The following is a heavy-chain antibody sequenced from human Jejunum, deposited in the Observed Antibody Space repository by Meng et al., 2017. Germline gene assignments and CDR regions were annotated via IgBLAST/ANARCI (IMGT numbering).Heavy chain of an antibody. J-gene: IGHJ5*02. CDR3: ARDLLDPNIAATGWFDP. CDR1: GGSISSDSW. D-gene: IGHD2/OR15-2a*01. CDR2: IYHTGSA. Sequence: QVQLQESGPGLVKPSGTVSLTCTVSGGSISSDSWWSWVRQPPGKGLEYIGEIYHTGSAKYNPSLRSRVTLSVDKSKNQFSLDLTSVTGADTAVYYCARDLLDPNIAATGWFDPWGQGTLVTVSS. V-gene: IGHV4-4*02.